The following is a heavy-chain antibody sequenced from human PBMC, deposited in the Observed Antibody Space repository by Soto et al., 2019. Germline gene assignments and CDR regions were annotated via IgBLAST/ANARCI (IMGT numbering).Heavy chain of an antibody. CDR1: GFTFTSSA. J-gene: IGHJ3*02. CDR2: IVVGSGNT. V-gene: IGHV1-58*01. CDR3: AAAYSSSWYFAFDI. D-gene: IGHD6-13*01. Sequence: SVKVSCKASGFTFTSSAVQWVRQARGQRLEWIGWIVVGSGNTNYAQKFQERVTITRDMSTSTAYMELSSLRSEDTAVYYCAAAYSSSWYFAFDIWGQGTMVTVSS.